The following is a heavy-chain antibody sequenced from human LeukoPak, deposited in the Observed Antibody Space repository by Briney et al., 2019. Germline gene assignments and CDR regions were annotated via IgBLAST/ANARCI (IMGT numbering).Heavy chain of an antibody. Sequence: PSETLSLTCTVSGGSISSYYWSWIRQPPGKGLEWIGYIYYSGSTNYNPSLKSRVTISVDTSKNQFSLKLSSVIAADTAVYYCAKVIPELAMIVVQEGAFDIWGQGTMVTVSS. V-gene: IGHV4-59*01. CDR3: AKVIPELAMIVVQEGAFDI. D-gene: IGHD3-22*01. CDR2: IYYSGST. CDR1: GGSISSYY. J-gene: IGHJ3*02.